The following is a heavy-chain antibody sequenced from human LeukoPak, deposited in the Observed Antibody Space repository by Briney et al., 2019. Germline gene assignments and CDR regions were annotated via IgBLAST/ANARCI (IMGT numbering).Heavy chain of an antibody. V-gene: IGHV4-4*07. CDR1: GGSISSYY. CDR3: AREILVQGINWFDP. J-gene: IGHJ5*02. Sequence: SETLSLTCTVSGGSISSYYWSWIRQPAGKGLEWIGRIYTSGSTNYNPSLKSRVTMSVDTSKNQFSLKLSSVTAADTAVYYCAREILVQGINWFDPWGQGILVTVSS. CDR2: IYTSGST. D-gene: IGHD3-10*01.